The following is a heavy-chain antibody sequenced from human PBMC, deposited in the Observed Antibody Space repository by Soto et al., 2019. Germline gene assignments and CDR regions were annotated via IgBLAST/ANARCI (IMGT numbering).Heavy chain of an antibody. CDR2: ISGRGDNT. CDR3: ARDLLYYDFWSGYYEEYYYYGMDV. D-gene: IGHD3-3*01. V-gene: IGHV3-23*01. CDR1: GFTFSSYA. J-gene: IGHJ6*02. Sequence: PGGSLRLSCAASGFTFSSYAMSWVRQGPGKGLEWVSAISGRGDNTYYVDSVKGRFTISRDNAKNSLYLQMNSLRAEDTAVYYCARDLLYYDFWSGYYEEYYYYGMDVWGQGTTVTVSS.